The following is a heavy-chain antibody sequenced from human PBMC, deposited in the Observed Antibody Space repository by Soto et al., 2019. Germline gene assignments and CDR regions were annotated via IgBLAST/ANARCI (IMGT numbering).Heavy chain of an antibody. CDR3: ASALGGH. CDR2: IHSSGGT. Sequence: PSETLSLTCTVSGASIKSRNYFWGWIRQPPGKGLEFVGSIHSSGGTYYNPSLKSRVTISVDTSRDQFSLNLSSVTAADTAMYYCASALGGHWGQGILVTVSS. CDR1: GASIKSRNYF. V-gene: IGHV4-39*07. J-gene: IGHJ4*02. D-gene: IGHD3-16*01.